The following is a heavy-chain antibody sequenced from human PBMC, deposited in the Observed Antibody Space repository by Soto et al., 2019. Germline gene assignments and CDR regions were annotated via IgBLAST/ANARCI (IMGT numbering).Heavy chain of an antibody. J-gene: IGHJ3*02. CDR3: AKTTDGWFSAFEI. V-gene: IGHV3-23*01. CDR2: ISGSGTTA. Sequence: GGSLRLSCAASGFTFRNYAMSWVRQAPGKGLEWVSAISGSGTTAYYADSVKGRFIFSRDNPKNTMYLQMNSLRAEDTAVYFCAKTTDGWFSAFEIWGQGTVVTVSS. D-gene: IGHD6-19*01. CDR1: GFTFRNYA.